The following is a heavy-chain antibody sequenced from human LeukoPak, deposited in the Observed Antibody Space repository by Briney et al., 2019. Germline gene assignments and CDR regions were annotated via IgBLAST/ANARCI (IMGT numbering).Heavy chain of an antibody. CDR1: GGSFSGYY. Sequence: PSETLSLTCAVYGGSFSGYYWSWIRQPPGKGLEWIGEINHSGSTNYNPSLKSRVTISVDTSENQFSLKLSSVTAADTAVYYCARDSGTTGEVKFDPWGQGMLVTVSS. CDR3: ARDSGTTGEVKFDP. D-gene: IGHD3-10*01. CDR2: INHSGST. J-gene: IGHJ5*02. V-gene: IGHV4-34*01.